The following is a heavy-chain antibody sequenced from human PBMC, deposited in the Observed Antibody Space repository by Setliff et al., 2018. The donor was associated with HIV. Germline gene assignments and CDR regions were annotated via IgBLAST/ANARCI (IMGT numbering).Heavy chain of an antibody. V-gene: IGHV1-18*01. J-gene: IGHJ6*04. D-gene: IGHD3-10*01. Sequence: ASVKVSCKASGYTFTSYGISWVRQAPGQGLEWMGWISGYNGNTECAQKFQGRVTMTTDTSTDTAYMERSSLRSEDTAVYYCATDLAVLLRGVGFYWGKGTTVTVSS. CDR2: ISGYNGNT. CDR3: ATDLAVLLRGVGFY. CDR1: GYTFTSYG.